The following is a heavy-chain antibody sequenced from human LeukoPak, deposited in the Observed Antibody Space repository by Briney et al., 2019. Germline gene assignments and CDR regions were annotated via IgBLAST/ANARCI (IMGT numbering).Heavy chain of an antibody. CDR2: ISSSSTTI. J-gene: IGHJ4*02. Sequence: GGSLRLSCATSGFTFSNYCMNWVRQAPGKGLEWVSYISSSSTTIYYADSVKGRFTISRDNAQNSLYLQMNNLRDEDTAVYYCARGFEIWGQGTLVTVSS. CDR3: ARGFEI. CDR1: GFTFSNYC. V-gene: IGHV3-48*02.